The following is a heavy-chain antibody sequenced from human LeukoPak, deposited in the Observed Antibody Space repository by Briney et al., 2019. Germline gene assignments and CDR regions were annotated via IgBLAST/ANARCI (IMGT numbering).Heavy chain of an antibody. J-gene: IGHJ5*02. CDR1: GYTFTNYY. V-gene: IGHV1-46*01. D-gene: IGHD3-9*01. CDR3: ARPSGGYDILTGRLRTSWFDP. CDR2: INPSGGST. Sequence: ASVKVSCKASGYTFTNYYVHWVRQAPGQGLECMGIINPSGGSTSYAQKFQGRVTMTRDMSTSTVYMELSSLRSEDTAVYYCARPSGGYDILTGRLRTSWFDPWGQGTLVTVSS.